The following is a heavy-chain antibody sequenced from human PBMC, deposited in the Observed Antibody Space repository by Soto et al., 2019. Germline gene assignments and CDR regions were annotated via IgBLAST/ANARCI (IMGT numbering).Heavy chain of an antibody. CDR1: GYTFTSYG. V-gene: IGHV1-18*01. CDR2: SSAYNGNT. J-gene: IGHJ6*02. Sequence: QVQLVQSGAEVKKPGASVKVSCKTSGYTFTSYGISWVRQAPGQGLEWMGWSSAYNGNTNYAQRLQGRVTMTTDTSTSTIYMGLRSLRSDDTAVYYCARDVRGHYYCYGMDVWGQGTTVTVSS. D-gene: IGHD5-12*01. CDR3: ARDVRGHYYCYGMDV.